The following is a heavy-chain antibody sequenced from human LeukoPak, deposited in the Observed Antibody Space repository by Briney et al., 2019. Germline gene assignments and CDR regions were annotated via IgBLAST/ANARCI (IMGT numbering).Heavy chain of an antibody. CDR3: AKDGDRRAVAGPFDY. CDR2: ISGSGGST. Sequence: GGSLRLSCAASGLSFSSSALSWVRQAPGKGLQWVSSISGSGGSTYYADSVKGRFTISRDNSKNTLYLQMNSLRAEDTAVYYCAKDGDRRAVAGPFDYWGQGTLVTVSS. J-gene: IGHJ4*02. CDR1: GLSFSSSA. D-gene: IGHD6-19*01. V-gene: IGHV3-23*01.